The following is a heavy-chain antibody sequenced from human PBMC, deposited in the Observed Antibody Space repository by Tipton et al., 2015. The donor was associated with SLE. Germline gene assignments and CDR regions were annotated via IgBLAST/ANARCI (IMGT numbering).Heavy chain of an antibody. CDR2: IHHSRTT. J-gene: IGHJ6*02. CDR1: GVSISSSNW. CDR3: AKIEDIRYYLGMDV. Sequence: TLSLTCAVSGVSISSSNWWSWVRQVPGKGLEWIGEIHHSRTTYYNPPLDSRVTISVNKSNNHFSQRQNSVTAADTAVYFCAKIEDIRYYLGMDVWGRGTTVTVSS. V-gene: IGHV4-4*01. D-gene: IGHD2-15*01.